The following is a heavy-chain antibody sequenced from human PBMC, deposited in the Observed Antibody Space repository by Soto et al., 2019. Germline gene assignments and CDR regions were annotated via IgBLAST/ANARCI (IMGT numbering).Heavy chain of an antibody. Sequence: ASVKVSCKASGYTFTGYYMHWVRQAPGQGLEWMGWINPNSGGTNYAQKFQGWVTMTRDTSISTAYMELSRLRSDDTAVYYCARERSSNGPTDAFDIWGQGTMVTVSS. D-gene: IGHD3-10*01. V-gene: IGHV1-2*04. CDR1: GYTFTGYY. CDR2: INPNSGGT. J-gene: IGHJ3*02. CDR3: ARERSSNGPTDAFDI.